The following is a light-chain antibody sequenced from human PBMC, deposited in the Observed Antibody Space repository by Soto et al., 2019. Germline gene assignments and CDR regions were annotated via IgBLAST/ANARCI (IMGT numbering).Light chain of an antibody. CDR2: EVS. CDR3: NSYTSSNTRV. J-gene: IGLJ1*01. V-gene: IGLV2-14*01. Sequence: QSVLTQPASVSGSPGQSITISCTGTSSDVGGYSRVSWYQHHPGKAPKLMIYEVSDRPSGVSNRFSGSKSGNTASLTTSGLQAEDEADYYCNSYTSSNTRVFGTGTKVTVL. CDR1: SSDVGGYSR.